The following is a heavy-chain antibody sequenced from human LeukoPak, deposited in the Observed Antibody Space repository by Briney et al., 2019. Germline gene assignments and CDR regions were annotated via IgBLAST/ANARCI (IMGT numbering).Heavy chain of an antibody. CDR1: GYSISSGYY. CDR2: IYHSGST. J-gene: IGHJ4*02. V-gene: IGHV4-38-2*02. D-gene: IGHD5-18*01. CDR3: AREVGDPPMVRFDY. Sequence: SETLSLTCTVSGYSISSGYYWGWIRQPPGKGLEWIGSIYHSGSTYYNPSLKSRVTISVDTSKNQFSLKLSSVTAADTAVYYCAREVGDPPMVRFDYWGQGTLVTVSS.